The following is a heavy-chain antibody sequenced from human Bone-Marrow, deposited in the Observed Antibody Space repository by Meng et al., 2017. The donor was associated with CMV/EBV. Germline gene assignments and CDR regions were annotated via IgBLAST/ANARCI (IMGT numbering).Heavy chain of an antibody. CDR3: ARDSSTWRNYYYYGMDV. CDR1: GFTFSSYW. V-gene: IGHV3-7*01. J-gene: IGHJ6*02. Sequence: GESLKISCAASGFTFSSYWMSWVRQAPGRGLEWVANIKQDGSEKHYVDSLKGRFTISRDNAMNSLYLQMNSLRAEDTATYYCARDSSTWRNYYYYGMDVWGQGPTVTFYS. CDR2: IKQDGSEK. D-gene: IGHD2-15*01.